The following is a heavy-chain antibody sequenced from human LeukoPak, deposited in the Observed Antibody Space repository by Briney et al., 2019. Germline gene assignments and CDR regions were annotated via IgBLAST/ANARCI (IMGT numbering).Heavy chain of an antibody. CDR2: ISSSSNTI. CDR1: GITFSRNS. D-gene: IGHD6-13*01. Sequence: GGSLRLSCAASGITFSRNSMNWVRQAPGKGLEWVSYISSSSNTIYYADSVKGRFTISRDNAKNSLYLQMNSLRVEDTAVYYCARSTIAAGSVLDYWGQGTLVTVSS. V-gene: IGHV3-48*01. J-gene: IGHJ4*02. CDR3: ARSTIAAGSVLDY.